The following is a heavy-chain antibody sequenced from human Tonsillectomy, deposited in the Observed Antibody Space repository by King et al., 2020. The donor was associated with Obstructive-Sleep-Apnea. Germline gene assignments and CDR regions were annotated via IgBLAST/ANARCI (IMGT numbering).Heavy chain of an antibody. V-gene: IGHV1-69*11. J-gene: IGHJ6*02. CDR3: ARGLRFLDRVWGMDV. Sequence: QLVQSGAEVKKPGSSVKFSCKASGGTFSSYAISRVRQAPGQGLEWMRGIIPILGTANYAQKFQGRGTITADESTSTAYMELSSLRSEDTAVYYCARGLRFLDRVWGMDVWGQGTTVTVSS. D-gene: IGHD3-3*01. CDR1: GGTFSSYA. CDR2: IIPILGTA.